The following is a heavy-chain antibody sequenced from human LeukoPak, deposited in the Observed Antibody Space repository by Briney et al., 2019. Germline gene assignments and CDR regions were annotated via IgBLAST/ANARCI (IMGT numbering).Heavy chain of an antibody. J-gene: IGHJ4*02. D-gene: IGHD5-12*01. CDR2: ISYDGSNK. V-gene: IGHV3-30-3*01. CDR3: ASSSVATLGAG. Sequence: TGGSLRLSCAASGFTFSSYAMHWVRQAPGKGLEWVAVISYDGSNKYYADSVKGRFTISRDNSKNTLYLQMNSLRAEDTAVYYCASSSVATLGAGWGQGTLVTVSS. CDR1: GFTFSSYA.